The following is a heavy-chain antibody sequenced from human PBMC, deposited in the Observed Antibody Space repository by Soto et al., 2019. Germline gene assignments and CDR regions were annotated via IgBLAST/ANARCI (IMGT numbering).Heavy chain of an antibody. V-gene: IGHV4-34*01. CDR3: ARKVGYSSGWYLNYFDY. CDR1: GGYYSRYY. J-gene: IGHJ4*02. CDR2: INHSGST. D-gene: IGHD6-19*01. Sequence: SETLSLSCAVYGGYYSRYYCSWIRPPPGKGLAWIGEINHSGSTNYNPSLKSRVTISVDTSKNQFSLKLSSVTAADTAVYYCARKVGYSSGWYLNYFDYWGQGTLVTVSS.